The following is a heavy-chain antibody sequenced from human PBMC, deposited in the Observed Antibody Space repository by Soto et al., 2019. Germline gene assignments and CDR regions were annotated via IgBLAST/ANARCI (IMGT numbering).Heavy chain of an antibody. CDR3: AVARGPGDGAWFDP. CDR2: ISSSSSYT. V-gene: IGHV3-11*06. Sequence: PGGSLRLSCAASGFAFNDEYMSWIRQAPGKGLEWVSYISSSSSYTIYADSVKGRFTISRDNAKNSLYLQMNSLRVEDTAVYYCAVARGPGDGAWFDPWGQGTLVTVSS. D-gene: IGHD3-10*01. J-gene: IGHJ5*02. CDR1: GFAFNDEY.